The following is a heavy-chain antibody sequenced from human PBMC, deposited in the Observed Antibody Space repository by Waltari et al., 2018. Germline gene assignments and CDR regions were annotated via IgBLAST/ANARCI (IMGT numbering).Heavy chain of an antibody. CDR1: GFTFSSYA. D-gene: IGHD3-22*01. V-gene: IGHV3-23*01. Sequence: EVQLLESGGGLVQPGGSLRLSCAASGFTFSSYAMSWVRQAPGKGLEWVSASRGSGGITYYADSVKGRFTISRDNSKNTLSLQMTSLRAEDTAVYYCAKARRDNYYDSSGYYYLDFDYWGQGTLVTVSS. J-gene: IGHJ4*02. CDR3: AKARRDNYYDSSGYYYLDFDY. CDR2: SRGSGGIT.